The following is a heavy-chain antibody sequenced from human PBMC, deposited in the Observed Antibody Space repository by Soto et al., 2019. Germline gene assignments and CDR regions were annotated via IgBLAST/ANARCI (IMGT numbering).Heavy chain of an antibody. V-gene: IGHV4-34*01. J-gene: IGHJ5*02. CDR2: INHSGST. CDR1: GGSFSGYY. Sequence: SETLSLTCAVYGGSFSGYYWSWIRQPPGKGLEWIGEINHSGSTNYNPSLKSRVTISVDTSKNQFSLKLSSVTAADTAVYYCARGHGECHCSGGSCYMWFDPWGQGTLVTVSS. CDR3: ARGHGECHCSGGSCYMWFDP. D-gene: IGHD2-15*01.